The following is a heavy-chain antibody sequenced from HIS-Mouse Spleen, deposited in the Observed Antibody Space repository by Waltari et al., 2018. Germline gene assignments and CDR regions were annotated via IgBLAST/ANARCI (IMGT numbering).Heavy chain of an antibody. V-gene: IGHV4-39*07. Sequence: QLQLQESGPGLVKPSETLSLTCTVSGGSISSSSYNWGWNRQPPGKGLEGIGRNNYSGRTYYNPSLQSRVTISVDTAKNQFSLELSSVTAADTAVYYCAREIPYSSSWYDWYFDLWGRGTLVTVSS. CDR3: AREIPYSSSWYDWYFDL. J-gene: IGHJ2*01. CDR1: GGSISSSSYN. CDR2: NNYSGRT. D-gene: IGHD6-13*01.